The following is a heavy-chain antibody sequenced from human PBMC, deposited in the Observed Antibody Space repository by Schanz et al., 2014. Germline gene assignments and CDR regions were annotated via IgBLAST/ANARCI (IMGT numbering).Heavy chain of an antibody. V-gene: IGHV3-30*02. CDR3: ARPYDSSGNYPTPLDY. Sequence: QVRLVESGGGVVQPGGSLRLSCAASGFTFSTTGMHWVRQAPGKGLVWVTYIRYDGINKYYADSVKGRFTVSRDNAKSELFLQMDSLRSEDTAVYYCARPYDSSGNYPTPLDYWGQGTLVTVSS. D-gene: IGHD3-22*01. CDR1: GFTFSTTG. J-gene: IGHJ4*02. CDR2: IRYDGINK.